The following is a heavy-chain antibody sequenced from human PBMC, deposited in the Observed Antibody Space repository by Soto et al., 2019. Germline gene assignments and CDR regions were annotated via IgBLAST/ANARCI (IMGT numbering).Heavy chain of an antibody. Sequence: SETLSLTCTVSGGSISSGGYYWSWIRQHPGKGLEWIGYIYYSGSTYYNPSLKSRVTISVDTSKNQFSLKLSSVTAADTAVYYCARANVVVTAINFYFDYWGQGTLVTVSS. CDR2: IYYSGST. D-gene: IGHD2-21*02. V-gene: IGHV4-31*02. J-gene: IGHJ4*02. CDR3: ARANVVVTAINFYFDY. CDR1: GGSISSGGYY.